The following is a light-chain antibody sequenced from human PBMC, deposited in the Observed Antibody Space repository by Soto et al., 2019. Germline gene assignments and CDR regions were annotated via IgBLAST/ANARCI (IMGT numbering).Light chain of an antibody. CDR1: QSVRSK. J-gene: IGKJ1*01. CDR2: DTY. V-gene: IGKV3-15*01. CDR3: QQYGNAPRT. Sequence: EIVLTQSPASLSVSPGERATLSCRASQSVRSKVAWYQQKPGQAPSLVIYDTYIRATGIPARFSGSGFGTEFTLTISSLQPEDFAVYYCQQYGNAPRTFGQGTKVDIK.